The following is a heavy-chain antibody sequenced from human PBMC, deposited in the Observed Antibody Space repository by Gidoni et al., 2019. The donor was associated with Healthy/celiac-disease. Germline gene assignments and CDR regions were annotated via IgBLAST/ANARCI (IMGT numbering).Heavy chain of an antibody. J-gene: IGHJ6*02. CDR3: ARTKYSGSYFTVYYYGMDV. Sequence: QVTLKESGPVLVKPTETLTLTCTVSGFSLSNARMGVSWIRQPPGKALGWLAHIFSNDEKSYSTSRKSMLTISKETSKSQVVLTMTNMDPVDTATYYCARTKYSGSYFTVYYYGMDVWGQGTTVTVSS. CDR1: GFSLSNARMG. D-gene: IGHD1-26*01. CDR2: IFSNDEK. V-gene: IGHV2-26*01.